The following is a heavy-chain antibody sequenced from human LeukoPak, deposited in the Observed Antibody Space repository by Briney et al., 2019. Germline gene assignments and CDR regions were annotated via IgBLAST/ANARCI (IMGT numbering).Heavy chain of an antibody. Sequence: SETLSLTCTVSSVSISTSNYYWGWVRQPPGKALEWIGNIFYSGSTYYSPSLKSRFTISLDTSRNQFSLKLNSVTAADTAVYYCARGVSGWFGYYYYYYMDVWGKGTTVTVSS. CDR2: IFYSGST. D-gene: IGHD6-19*01. V-gene: IGHV4-39*07. CDR1: SVSISTSNYY. CDR3: ARGVSGWFGYYYYYYMDV. J-gene: IGHJ6*03.